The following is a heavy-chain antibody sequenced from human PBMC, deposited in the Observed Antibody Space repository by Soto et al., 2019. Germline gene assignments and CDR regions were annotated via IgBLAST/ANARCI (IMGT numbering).Heavy chain of an antibody. V-gene: IGHV3-30*18. CDR2: ISYDGSNK. Sequence: GGSLRLSCAASGFTFSSYGMHWVRQAPGKGLEWVAVISYDGSNKYYADSVKGRFTISRDNSKNTLYLQMNSLRAEDTAVYYCAKDRKTDTYYGMDVWGQGTTVTVSS. CDR1: GFTFSSYG. J-gene: IGHJ6*02. CDR3: AKDRKTDTYYGMDV.